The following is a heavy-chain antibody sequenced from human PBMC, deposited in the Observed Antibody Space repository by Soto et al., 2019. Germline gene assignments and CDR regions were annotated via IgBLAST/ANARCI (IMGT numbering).Heavy chain of an antibody. CDR1: GFTFDDYA. CDR3: AKALRSDAFDI. J-gene: IGHJ3*02. CDR2: ISWNSGSI. D-gene: IGHD3-16*01. Sequence: ESGGGLVQPGSSLRLSCAASGFTFDDYAMHWVRQAPGKGLEWVSGISWNSGSIGYADSVKGRFTISRDNAKNSLYLQMNSLRAEDTALYYCAKALRSDAFDIWGQGTMVTVSS. V-gene: IGHV3-9*01.